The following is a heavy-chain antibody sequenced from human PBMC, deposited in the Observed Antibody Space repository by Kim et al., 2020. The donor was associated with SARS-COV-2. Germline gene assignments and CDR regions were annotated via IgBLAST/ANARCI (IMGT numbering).Heavy chain of an antibody. V-gene: IGHV4-39*07. CDR3: ARASGYYYVDFDY. D-gene: IGHD3-22*01. J-gene: IGHJ4*02. Sequence: YNPSLKSRVTISVDTSKNQFSLKLSSVTAADTAVYYCARASGYYYVDFDYWGRGTLVTVSS.